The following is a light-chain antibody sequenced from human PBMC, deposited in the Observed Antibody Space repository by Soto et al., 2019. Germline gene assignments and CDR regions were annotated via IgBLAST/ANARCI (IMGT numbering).Light chain of an antibody. J-gene: IGKJ4*02. CDR3: QQRSNWPSG. CDR2: DAS. Sequence: EIVLTQSPATLSVSPGERATLSCRASQSVSSYLAWYQQKPGQAPRLLIYDASNRATGIPARFSGSGSGTDFTLTISSLEPEDFAVYYCQQRSNWPSGFGGGTKVDIK. V-gene: IGKV3-11*01. CDR1: QSVSSY.